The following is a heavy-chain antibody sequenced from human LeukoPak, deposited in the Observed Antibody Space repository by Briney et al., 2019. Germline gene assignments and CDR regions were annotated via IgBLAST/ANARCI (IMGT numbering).Heavy chain of an antibody. V-gene: IGHV4-59*01. J-gene: IGHJ3*02. D-gene: IGHD4-17*01. Sequence: PSETLSLTCTVSGGSISSYYWSWIRQPPGKGLEWMGYIYYSGSTNYNPSLKGRVTISVDTSKNQFSLKLSSVTAADTAVYYCAREGSSHDYGDYVDAFDIWGQGTMVTVSS. CDR2: IYYSGST. CDR3: AREGSSHDYGDYVDAFDI. CDR1: GGSISSYY.